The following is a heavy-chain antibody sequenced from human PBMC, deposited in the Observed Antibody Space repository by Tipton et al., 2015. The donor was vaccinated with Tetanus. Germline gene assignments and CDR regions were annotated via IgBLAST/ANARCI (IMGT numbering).Heavy chain of an antibody. Sequence: PGLVKPSETLSLTCTVSGDSVTIGTYYWGWIRQPPGKGLEWIGSVYYSGTTYYNASLESRVTISIDTSKRQISMRLTSVTAADTAVYYCATQTDNWFDPWGQGILVTVSS. V-gene: IGHV4-39*01. J-gene: IGHJ5*02. CDR2: VYYSGTT. CDR1: GDSVTIGTYY. CDR3: ATQTDNWFDP.